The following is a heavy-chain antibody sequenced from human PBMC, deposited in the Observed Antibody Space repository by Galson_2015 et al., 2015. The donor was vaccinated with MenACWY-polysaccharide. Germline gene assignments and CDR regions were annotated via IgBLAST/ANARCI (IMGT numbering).Heavy chain of an antibody. CDR1: GYTFTSYA. CDR2: INAGNGNT. Sequence: SVKVCCKASGYTFTSYAMHWGRQAPGQRLEWMGWINAGNGNTKYSRKFQGRVTITRDTSASTAYMELSSLRSEDTAVYYCARGYRVGSGRFWGKGTLVTVSS. D-gene: IGHD3-10*01. CDR3: ARGYRVGSGRF. J-gene: IGHJ4*02. V-gene: IGHV1-3*01.